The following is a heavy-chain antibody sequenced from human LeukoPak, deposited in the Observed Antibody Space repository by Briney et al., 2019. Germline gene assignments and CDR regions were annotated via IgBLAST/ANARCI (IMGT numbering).Heavy chain of an antibody. V-gene: IGHV4-59*01. CDR3: AREKDHAFDI. Sequence: SETLSLTCTVSGGSISSYYWSWIRQPPGKGLEWIGYIYYSGSTNYNPSLKSRVTISVDTSKNQFSLKLSSVTAADTAVYYCAREKDHAFDIWGQGTMVTVSS. J-gene: IGHJ3*02. CDR1: GGSISSYY. CDR2: IYYSGST.